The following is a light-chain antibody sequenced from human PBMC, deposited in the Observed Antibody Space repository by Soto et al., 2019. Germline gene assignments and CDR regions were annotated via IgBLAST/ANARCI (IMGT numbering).Light chain of an antibody. CDR2: GNS. V-gene: IGLV1-40*01. Sequence: QSVLTQPPSVSGAPGQRVTISCTGSSSNIGADYDVHWYQHLPGTAPKLLIYGNSNRPSGVPDRFSGSKSGPSASLAITGLQAEDEAYYYCQSYDSSLGGSGVFGGGTKVTVL. CDR1: SSNIGADYD. CDR3: QSYDSSLGGSGV. J-gene: IGLJ3*02.